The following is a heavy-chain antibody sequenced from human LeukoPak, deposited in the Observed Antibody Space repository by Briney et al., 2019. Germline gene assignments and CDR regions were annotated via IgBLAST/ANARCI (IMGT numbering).Heavy chain of an antibody. CDR2: INPNSGGT. CDR3: ARDVSIVGATRYYFYY. CDR1: GYTFTGYY. V-gene: IGHV1-2*04. D-gene: IGHD1-26*01. J-gene: IGHJ4*02. Sequence: GASVKVSCKACGYTFTGYYMHWVRQAPGQGLEWMGWINPNSGGTNYAQKFQGWVTMTRDTSISTAYMELSRLRSDDTAVYYCARDVSIVGATRYYFYYWGQGTLVTVSS.